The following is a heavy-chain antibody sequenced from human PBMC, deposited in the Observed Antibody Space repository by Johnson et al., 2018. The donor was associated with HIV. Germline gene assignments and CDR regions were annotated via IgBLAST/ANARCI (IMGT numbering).Heavy chain of an antibody. CDR3: ARDQRFWAFDI. Sequence: VQVVESGGGLVQPGGSLTLSCAAPGFSVSSYYMTWVRQAPGKGLEWVSYISSSGSTIYYADSVKGRFTISRDNAKNSLYLQMNSLRAEDTAVYYCARDQRFWAFDIWGQGTMVTVSS. V-gene: IGHV3-11*04. J-gene: IGHJ3*02. CDR1: GFSVSSYY. D-gene: IGHD3-3*01. CDR2: ISSSGSTI.